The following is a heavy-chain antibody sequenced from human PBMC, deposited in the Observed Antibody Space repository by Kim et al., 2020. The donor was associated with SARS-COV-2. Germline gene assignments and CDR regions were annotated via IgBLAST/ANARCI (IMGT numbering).Heavy chain of an antibody. CDR3: ARGCGYSSSSTHWYFDL. V-gene: IGHV4-34*01. CDR2: INHSGST. J-gene: IGHJ2*01. CDR1: GGSFSGYY. D-gene: IGHD6-6*01. Sequence: SETLSLTCAVYGGSFSGYYWSWIRQPPGKGLEWIGEINHSGSTNYNPSLKSRVTISVDTSKNQFSLKLSSVTAADTAVYYCARGCGYSSSSTHWYFDLWG.